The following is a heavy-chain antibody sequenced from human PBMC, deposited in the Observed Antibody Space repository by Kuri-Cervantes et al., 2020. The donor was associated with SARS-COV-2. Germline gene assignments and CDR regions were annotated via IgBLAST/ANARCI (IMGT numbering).Heavy chain of an antibody. CDR1: GASISSDSSF. D-gene: IGHD5-18*01. CDR2: VNPNGGA. Sequence: SGPLSLTCTVSGASISSDSSFWGWIRQPPGQGLVWIGEVNPNGGANYSPPLRSLVTISVDPSKAQFSLTLISVTAEDTAVYSCARLGGYRSGYNWFDPWGQGTLVTVSS. CDR3: ARLGGYRSGYNWFDP. V-gene: IGHV4-39*07. J-gene: IGHJ5*02.